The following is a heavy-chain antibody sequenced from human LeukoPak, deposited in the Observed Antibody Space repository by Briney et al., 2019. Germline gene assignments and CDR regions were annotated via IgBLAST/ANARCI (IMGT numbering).Heavy chain of an antibody. CDR1: GDSVSDNSAA. Sequence: SQTLSLTCAISGDSVSDNSAASNWIRQSPSRGLEWLGRTYYRSKWYNDYAVSVKSRITINPDTSKNQFSLQLNSVTPDDTAVYYCARDPLYGIWSWFDPWGQGTLVTVSS. CDR2: TYYRSKWYN. D-gene: IGHD2/OR15-2a*01. V-gene: IGHV6-1*01. CDR3: ARDPLYGIWSWFDP. J-gene: IGHJ5*02.